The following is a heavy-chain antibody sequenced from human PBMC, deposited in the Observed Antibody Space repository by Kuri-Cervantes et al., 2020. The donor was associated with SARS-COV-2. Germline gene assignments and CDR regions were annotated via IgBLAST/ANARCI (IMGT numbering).Heavy chain of an antibody. CDR1: GFLFSASA. J-gene: IGHJ5*02. CDR3: TTRVLRYFDWAENGFDL. CDR2: VRGKANDYAT. V-gene: IGHV3-73*01. Sequence: GESLKISCEVSGFLFSASAIHWVRQASGKGLEWVGRVRGKANDYATAYAASVKGRFTISRDDSKNMAYLQMNSLKTEDTAVYYCTTRVLRYFDWAENGFDLWGQGTLVTVSS. D-gene: IGHD3-9*01.